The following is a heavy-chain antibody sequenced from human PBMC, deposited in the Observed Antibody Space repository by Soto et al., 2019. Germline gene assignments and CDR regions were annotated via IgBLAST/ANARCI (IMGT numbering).Heavy chain of an antibody. D-gene: IGHD6-6*01. CDR1: GVTFSSYA. CDR2: IIPIFGTA. J-gene: IGHJ6*02. CDR3: AREGRRLNSRKAARPPANGMEV. Sequence: QVQLVQSGAEVKKPGSSVKVSCKASGVTFSSYAISWVRQAPGQGLEWMGGIIPIFGTANYAQKFQGRVTITADESTSTSYVELSSLRAEDTAVYYCAREGRRLNSRKAARPPANGMEVWGQGTTVTVSS. V-gene: IGHV1-69*01.